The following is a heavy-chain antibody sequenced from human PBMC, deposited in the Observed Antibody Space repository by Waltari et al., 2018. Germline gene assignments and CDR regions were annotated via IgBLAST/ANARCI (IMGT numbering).Heavy chain of an antibody. V-gene: IGHV1-2*06. CDR3: ATYPSGSYGSAVDI. CDR1: GYTFTGYY. J-gene: IGHJ3*02. Sequence: QVQLVQSGAEVKKPGASVKVSCKASGYTFTGYYMHWVRQAPGQGLEWMGRINPNSGGTNYAQKCQGRVTMTRDTSISTAYMELSRLRSDDTAVYYCATYPSGSYGSAVDIWGQGTMVTVSS. D-gene: IGHD1-26*01. CDR2: INPNSGGT.